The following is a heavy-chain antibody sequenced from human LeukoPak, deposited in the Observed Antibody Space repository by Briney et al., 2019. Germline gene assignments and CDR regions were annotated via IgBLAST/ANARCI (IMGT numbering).Heavy chain of an antibody. J-gene: IGHJ5*02. D-gene: IGHD5-18*01. CDR3: ARRVSGYSYVSGHWFDP. Sequence: SETLSLTCTVSGYSISSGYYWAWIRQPPGKGLEWIGTIRHSGTTYYNPSLKSRVSISIDSSKNQFSLKLSSVTAADTAVYYCARRVSGYSYVSGHWFDPWGQGTLVTVSS. CDR2: IRHSGTT. V-gene: IGHV4-38-2*02. CDR1: GYSISSGYY.